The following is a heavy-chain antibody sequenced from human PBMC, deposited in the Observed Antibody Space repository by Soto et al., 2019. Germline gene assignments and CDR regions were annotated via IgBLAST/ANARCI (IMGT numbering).Heavy chain of an antibody. D-gene: IGHD6-13*01. CDR3: ARDSSWSLDY. Sequence: PSETLSLTCTVSGGSISSYYWSWIRQPPGKGLEWIGYIYYSGSTNYNPSLKSRVTISVDTSKNQFSLKLSSVTAADTVVYYCARDSSWSLDYWGQGTLVTVST. J-gene: IGHJ4*02. CDR1: GGSISSYY. CDR2: IYYSGST. V-gene: IGHV4-59*01.